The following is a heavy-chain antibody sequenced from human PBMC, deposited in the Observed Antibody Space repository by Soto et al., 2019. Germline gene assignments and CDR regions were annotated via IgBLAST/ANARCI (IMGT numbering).Heavy chain of an antibody. Sequence: EVQLLESGGGLVQPGGSLRLSCAASGFTFSSYAMRWVRQAPVKGLEWVSAISGSGDSTYYADSVKGRFTISRDNSNNTLYLQMNSLRAEDTAVYYCARRGSGSYYDYWGQGTLVTVSS. J-gene: IGHJ4*02. V-gene: IGHV3-23*01. CDR1: GFTFSSYA. CDR2: ISGSGDST. CDR3: ARRGSGSYYDY. D-gene: IGHD1-26*01.